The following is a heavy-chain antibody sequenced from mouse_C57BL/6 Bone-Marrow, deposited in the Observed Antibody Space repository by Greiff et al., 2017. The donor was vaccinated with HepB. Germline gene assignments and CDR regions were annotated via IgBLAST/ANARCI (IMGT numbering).Heavy chain of an antibody. J-gene: IGHJ3*01. CDR1: GFTFSDYY. Sequence: EVHLVESGGGLVQPGGSLKLSCAASGFTFSDYYMYWVRQTPEKRLEWVAYISNGGGSTYYPDTVKGRFTISRDNDKNTLYLKMSHMKSEDTAMYYCARHDYDEDWGQGTLVTVSA. D-gene: IGHD2-4*01. CDR3: ARHDYDED. V-gene: IGHV5-12*01. CDR2: ISNGGGST.